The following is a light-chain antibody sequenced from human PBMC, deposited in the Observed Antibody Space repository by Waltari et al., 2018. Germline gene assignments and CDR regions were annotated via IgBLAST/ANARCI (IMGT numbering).Light chain of an antibody. CDR1: ILGNKY. Sequence: SYELTQPPSVSVSPGQPASITCSGDILGNKYASWYQQKPGQSPLLVLYQDTKRPSGIPERFSGSKSANAATLTITGTQAMDEADYYCQALGTGAWVFGGGTKLTVL. V-gene: IGLV3-1*01. CDR2: QDT. J-gene: IGLJ3*02. CDR3: QALGTGAWV.